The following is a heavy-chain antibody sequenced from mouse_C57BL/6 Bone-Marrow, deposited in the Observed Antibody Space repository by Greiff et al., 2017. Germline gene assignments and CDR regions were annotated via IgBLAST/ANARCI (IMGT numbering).Heavy chain of an antibody. CDR2: INPNIGGT. CDR1: GYTFTDYY. J-gene: IGHJ1*03. D-gene: IGHD1-2*01. CDR3: AGLDGLWYFDV. Sequence: VQLQQSGPELVKPGASVKISCKASGYTFTDYYMNWVKQSHGTSLEWIGDINPNIGGTSYNQKFKGKATLSVDNASSTAYMELSSLTSEASAVYYCAGLDGLWYFDVWGTGTTVTVSS. V-gene: IGHV1-26*01.